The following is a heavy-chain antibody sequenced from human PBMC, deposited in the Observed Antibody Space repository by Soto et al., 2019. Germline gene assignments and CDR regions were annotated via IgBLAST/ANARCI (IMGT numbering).Heavy chain of an antibody. V-gene: IGHV3-30*03. J-gene: IGHJ6*02. D-gene: IGHD3-10*02. CDR1: GFTFNYYG. CDR3: ATMGPGPILEDRFYYYVIDV. Sequence: QTQVVESGGGVVQPGTSLRLSCAASGFTFNYYGMHWVRQAPGKGLEWMAVISSDGTKKHYADSIKGRFAISRDNSRNTVYLQLNSLRPENTAVYYCATMGPGPILEDRFYYYVIDVWGQGTTVTVSS. CDR2: ISSDGTKK.